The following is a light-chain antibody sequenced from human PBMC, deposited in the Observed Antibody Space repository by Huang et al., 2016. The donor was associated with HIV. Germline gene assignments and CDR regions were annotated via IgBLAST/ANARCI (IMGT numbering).Light chain of an antibody. CDR1: QSVSSY. J-gene: IGKJ4*01. V-gene: IGKV3-11*01. Sequence: EIVLTQSPDTLSLSPGERATLSCRASQSVSSYLAWYQQKPGQAPRLLIYDASNRATGIPARFSGSGSGTDFTLTISSLEPEDCAVYYCQQRSNWHAVTFGGGTKVEIK. CDR2: DAS. CDR3: QQRSNWHAVT.